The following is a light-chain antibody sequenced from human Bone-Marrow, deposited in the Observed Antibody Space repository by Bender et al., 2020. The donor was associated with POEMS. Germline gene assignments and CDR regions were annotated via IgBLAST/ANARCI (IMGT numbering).Light chain of an antibody. V-gene: IGLV3-1*01. CDR3: QSWGSNTAV. J-gene: IGLJ2*01. CDR1: KLGEEY. CDR2: QDT. Sequence: SYELTQPPSVSVSPGQTATITCSGEKLGEEYACWYQQKPGQSPVVVIYQDTKRPSGIPERFSGSNSGNTATLTISRVEAGDEADYYCQSWGSNTAVFGGGTKLTVL.